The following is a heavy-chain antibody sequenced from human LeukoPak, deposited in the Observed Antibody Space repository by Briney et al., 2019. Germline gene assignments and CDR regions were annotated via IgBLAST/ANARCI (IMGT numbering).Heavy chain of an antibody. D-gene: IGHD2-15*01. V-gene: IGHV4-59*01. CDR2: IYYSGST. CDR3: ARVGGYRNWFDP. CDR1: GGSISSYY. Sequence: PSETLSLTCTVSGGSISSYYWSWIRQPPGKGLEWIGYIYYSGSTNHNPSLKSRVTISVDTSKNQFSLKLSSVTAADTAVYYCARVGGYRNWFDPWGQGTLVTVSS. J-gene: IGHJ5*02.